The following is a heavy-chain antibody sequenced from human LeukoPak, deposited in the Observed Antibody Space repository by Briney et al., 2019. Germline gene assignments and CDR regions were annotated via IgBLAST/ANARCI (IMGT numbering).Heavy chain of an antibody. D-gene: IGHD3-9*01. V-gene: IGHV4-39*07. CDR3: ARVGFEGNFDY. Sequence: SETLSLTCTVSGGSISSSSYYWGWIRQPPGKGLEWIGSIYYSGSTYYNPSLKSRVTISVDTSKNQFSLKLSSVTAADTAVYYCARVGFEGNFDYWGQGTLVTVSS. CDR1: GGSISSSSYY. J-gene: IGHJ4*02. CDR2: IYYSGST.